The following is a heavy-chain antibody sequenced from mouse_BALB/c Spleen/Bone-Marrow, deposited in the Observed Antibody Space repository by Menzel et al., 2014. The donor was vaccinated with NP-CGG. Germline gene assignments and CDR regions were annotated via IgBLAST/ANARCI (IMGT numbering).Heavy chain of an antibody. Sequence: DVKLQESGPGLVKPFQSLSLTCTVTGYSITSDYAWNWIRQFPGNKLEWMGYISYSGSFSYNPSLKSRISVTRDTSKNQFFLQLNSVTAEDTATYYCARSGGKRYFAVWGAGTSVTVSS. CDR3: ARSGGKRYFAV. CDR1: GYSITSDYA. CDR2: ISYSGSF. J-gene: IGHJ1*01. V-gene: IGHV3-2*02. D-gene: IGHD1-1*02.